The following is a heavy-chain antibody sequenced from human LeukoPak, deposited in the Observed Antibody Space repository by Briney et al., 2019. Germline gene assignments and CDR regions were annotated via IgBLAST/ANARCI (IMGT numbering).Heavy chain of an antibody. J-gene: IGHJ4*02. D-gene: IGHD3-22*01. CDR1: GFTFSSYW. Sequence: GGSLRLSCAASGFTFSSYWISWVRQAPGKGLEWVANIKQDGSEKYYVDSVKGRFTISRDNAKNSLYLQMNSLRAEDTAVYYCARDSYYDSEDYWGQGTLVTVSS. CDR2: IKQDGSEK. V-gene: IGHV3-7*01. CDR3: ARDSYYDSEDY.